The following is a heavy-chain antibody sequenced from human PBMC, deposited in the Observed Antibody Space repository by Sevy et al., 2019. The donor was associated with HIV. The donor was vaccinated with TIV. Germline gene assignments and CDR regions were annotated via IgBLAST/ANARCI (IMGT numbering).Heavy chain of an antibody. CDR2: IKSKTDGGTT. Sequence: GGSLRLSCAASGFTFSNAWMSWVRQAPGKGLEWVGRIKSKTDGGTTDYAAPVKGRFTISRDDSKNTLYLQMNSLKTEDTAVYYCTTGTIFGVVIIGDSYFDYWGQGTLVTVSS. J-gene: IGHJ4*02. CDR1: GFTFSNAW. CDR3: TTGTIFGVVIIGDSYFDY. V-gene: IGHV3-15*01. D-gene: IGHD3-3*01.